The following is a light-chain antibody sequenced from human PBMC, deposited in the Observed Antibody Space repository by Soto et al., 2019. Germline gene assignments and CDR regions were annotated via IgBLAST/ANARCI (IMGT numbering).Light chain of an antibody. CDR1: SSDDGSYNL. J-gene: IGLJ2*01. Sequence: QSALTQPASVSGSPGQSITISCTGTSSDDGSYNLVSWYQQYPGKAPKLMIYEDDERPSGVSNRFSGSKSDNTASLTISGLQSEDGADYYCYSYPGRSTSVLGGGTKLTVL. V-gene: IGLV2-23*01. CDR3: YSYPGRSTSV. CDR2: EDD.